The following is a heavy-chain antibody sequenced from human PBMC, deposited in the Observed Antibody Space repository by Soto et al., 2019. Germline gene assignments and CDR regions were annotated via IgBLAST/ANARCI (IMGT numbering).Heavy chain of an antibody. D-gene: IGHD2-15*01. CDR2: IYYSGST. CDR1: GGSISSYY. Sequence: SETLSLTCTVSGGSISSYYWSWIRQPPGKGLEWIGYIYYSGSTNYNPSLKSRVTISVDTSKNQFSLKLSSVTAADTAVYYCARSVVAATAFDYWGQGTLVTVSS. J-gene: IGHJ4*02. CDR3: ARSVVAATAFDY. V-gene: IGHV4-59*08.